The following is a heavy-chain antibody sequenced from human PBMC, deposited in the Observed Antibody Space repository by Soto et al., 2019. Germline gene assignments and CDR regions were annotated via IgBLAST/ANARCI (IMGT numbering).Heavy chain of an antibody. CDR3: ARGVGGYDEHNWFDP. V-gene: IGHV4-59*01. Sequence: SSETLSLTCTVSGGSISSYYWSWIRQPPGKGLEWIGYIYYSGSTNYNPSLKSRVTISVDTSKNQSSLKLSSVTAADTAVYYCARGVGGYDEHNWFDPWGQGTLVTVSS. D-gene: IGHD3-16*01. CDR1: GGSISSYY. J-gene: IGHJ5*02. CDR2: IYYSGST.